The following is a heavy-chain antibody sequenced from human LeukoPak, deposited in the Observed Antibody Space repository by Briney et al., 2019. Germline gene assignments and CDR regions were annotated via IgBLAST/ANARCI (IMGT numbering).Heavy chain of an antibody. Sequence: GGSLGLSCAASGFTFSSYEMNWVRQAPGKGLEWVSYISSSGSTIYYADSVKGRFTISRDNAKNSLYLQMNSLRAEDTAVYYCARDVYYGSGSPRLDYWGQGTLVTVSS. V-gene: IGHV3-48*03. CDR1: GFTFSSYE. CDR2: ISSSGSTI. J-gene: IGHJ4*02. D-gene: IGHD3-10*01. CDR3: ARDVYYGSGSPRLDY.